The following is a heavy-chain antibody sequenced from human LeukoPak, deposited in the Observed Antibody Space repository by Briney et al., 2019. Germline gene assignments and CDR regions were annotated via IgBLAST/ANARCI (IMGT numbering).Heavy chain of an antibody. Sequence: SETLSLTCTVSGGSISSYYWSWIRQPPGKGLEWIGYIYYSGSTNYNPSLKSRVTISVDTSKNQFSLKLSSVTAADTAVYYCARLLTTWLYYFDYWGQGTLVTVSS. J-gene: IGHJ4*02. D-gene: IGHD4-17*01. CDR3: ARLLTTWLYYFDY. CDR2: IYYSGST. V-gene: IGHV4-59*08. CDR1: GGSISSYY.